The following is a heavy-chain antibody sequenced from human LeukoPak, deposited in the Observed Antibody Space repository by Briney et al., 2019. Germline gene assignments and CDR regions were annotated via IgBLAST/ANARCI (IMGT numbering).Heavy chain of an antibody. CDR3: AKEKPPKLLTATHFDAIDV. CDR1: GFTFSSYA. Sequence: PGRSLRLSCAASGFTFSSYAMHWVRQAPGKGLEWVAVISYDGSNKYYADSVKGRFTISRDNSKNTLYLQMSSLRAEDTAVYYCAKEKPPKLLTATHFDAIDVWGQGTLVTVSS. CDR2: ISYDGSNK. J-gene: IGHJ3*01. D-gene: IGHD1-7*01. V-gene: IGHV3-30-3*01.